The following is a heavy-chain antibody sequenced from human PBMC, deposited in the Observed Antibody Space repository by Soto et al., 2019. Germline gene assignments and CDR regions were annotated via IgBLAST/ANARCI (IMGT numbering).Heavy chain of an antibody. V-gene: IGHV3-23*01. CDR3: AKVTNYDFWSGYYTFHYYLFDY. J-gene: IGHJ4*02. Sequence: PGGSLRLSCAASGFTFSSYAMSWVRQAPGKGLEWVSAISGSGGSTYYADSVKGRFTISRDNSKNTLYLQMNSLRAEDTAVYYCAKVTNYDFWSGYYTFHYYLFDYWGQGTLVTVSS. CDR2: ISGSGGST. CDR1: GFTFSSYA. D-gene: IGHD3-3*01.